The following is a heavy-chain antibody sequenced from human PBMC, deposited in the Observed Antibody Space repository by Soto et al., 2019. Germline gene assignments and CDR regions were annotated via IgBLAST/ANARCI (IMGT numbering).Heavy chain of an antibody. V-gene: IGHV5-10-1*01. CDR2: IDPSDSYT. CDR3: ASITMVRGVISGGDFDH. CDR1: GYSFTSYW. D-gene: IGHD3-10*01. J-gene: IGHJ4*02. Sequence: PGESLKISCKGSGYSFTSYWISWVRQMPGKGLEWMGRIDPSDSYTNYSPSFQGHVTISADKSISTAYLQWSSLKASDTAMYYCASITMVRGVISGGDFDHCGQGTLSTDLL.